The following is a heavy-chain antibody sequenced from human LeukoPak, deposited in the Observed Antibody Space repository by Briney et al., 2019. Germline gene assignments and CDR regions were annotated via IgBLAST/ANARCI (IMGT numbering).Heavy chain of an antibody. D-gene: IGHD4-23*01. CDR2: IIPILGIA. CDR3: ARGGSTVDDAFDI. Sequence: SVKVSCKASGGTFSSYAISWVRQAPGQGLEWMGRIIPILGIANYAQKFQGRVTITADKSTSTAYMGLSSLRSEDTAVYYCARGGSTVDDAFDIWGQGTMVTVSS. CDR1: GGTFSSYA. V-gene: IGHV1-69*04. J-gene: IGHJ3*02.